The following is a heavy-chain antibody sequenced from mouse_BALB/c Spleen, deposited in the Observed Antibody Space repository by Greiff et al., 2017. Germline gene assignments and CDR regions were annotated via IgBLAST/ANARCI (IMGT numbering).Heavy chain of an antibody. Sequence: VQLVESGAELVKPGASVKLSCKASGYTFTSYDMNWVRQRPGQGLEWIGWIFPGDGSTKYNEKFKGKATLTTDKSSSTAYMQLSRLTSEDSAVYVCAGGECYDSYYVLFAYWGQGTLVTVSA. CDR1: GYTFTSYD. CDR2: IFPGDGST. CDR3: AGGECYDSYYVLFAY. D-gene: IGHD2-3*01. J-gene: IGHJ3*01. V-gene: IGHV1-85*01.